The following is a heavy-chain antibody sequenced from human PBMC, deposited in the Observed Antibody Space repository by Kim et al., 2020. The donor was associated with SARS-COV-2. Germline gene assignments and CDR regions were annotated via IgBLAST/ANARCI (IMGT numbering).Heavy chain of an antibody. V-gene: IGHV4-39*07. CDR1: GGSISSSSYY. CDR3: ASHSGLLGLFDY. Sequence: SETLSLTCTVSGGSISSSSYYWGWIRQPPGKGLEWIGSIYYSGSTYYNPSLKSRVTISVDTSKNQFSLKLSSVTAADTAVYYCASHSGLLGLFDYWGQGTLVTVSS. D-gene: IGHD1-26*01. CDR2: IYYSGST. J-gene: IGHJ4*02.